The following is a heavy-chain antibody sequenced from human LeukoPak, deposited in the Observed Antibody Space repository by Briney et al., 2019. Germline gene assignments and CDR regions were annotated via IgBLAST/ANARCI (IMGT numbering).Heavy chain of an antibody. CDR2: ISGSGGDT. J-gene: IGHJ6*02. D-gene: IGHD3-10*01. V-gene: IGHV3-23*01. Sequence: GGSLRLSCAAFGVTFSSYAMGWVRQAPGKGLEWVSAISGSGGDTYYADSVKGRFAFSRDNSKNTLYLQMNSLRPEDTALYYCAKAVWFGEFDYYFFGLDVWGQGTTVTVSS. CDR1: GVTFSSYA. CDR3: AKAVWFGEFDYYFFGLDV.